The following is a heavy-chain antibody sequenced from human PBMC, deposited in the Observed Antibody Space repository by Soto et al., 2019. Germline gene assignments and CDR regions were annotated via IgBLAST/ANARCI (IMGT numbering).Heavy chain of an antibody. CDR1: GYTFTDYA. CDR2: INVGNGNT. J-gene: IGHJ4*02. V-gene: IGHV1-3*01. CDR3: AREGAHYTPLDH. Sequence: SVKVSCKASGYTFTDYAIHWVRQAPGQGLEWMGWINVGNGNTGYSRKFQGRVTNVRDMSASTAYIEVTSLTSEDTAIYYCAREGAHYTPLDHWGQGTLVTVYS. D-gene: IGHD2-15*01.